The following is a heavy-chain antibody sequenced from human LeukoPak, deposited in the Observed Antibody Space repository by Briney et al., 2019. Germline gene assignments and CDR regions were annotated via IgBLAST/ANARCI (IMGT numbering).Heavy chain of an antibody. CDR2: IIPIFGTA. Sequence: SVKVSCKASGGTFSSYAISWVRQAPGQGLEWMGGIIPIFGTANYAQKFQGRVTITTDESTSTAYMELSSLRSEDTAVYYCARSPRIVARSRSNYYYYYYMDVWGKGTTVTVSS. D-gene: IGHD6-6*01. J-gene: IGHJ6*03. CDR1: GGTFSSYA. V-gene: IGHV1-69*05. CDR3: ARSPRIVARSRSNYYYYYYMDV.